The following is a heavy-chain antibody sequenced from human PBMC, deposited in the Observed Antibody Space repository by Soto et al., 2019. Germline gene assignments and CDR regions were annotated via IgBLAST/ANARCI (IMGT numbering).Heavy chain of an antibody. D-gene: IGHD3-22*01. CDR1: GGSISGYY. CDR2: IHYSGST. CDR3: ARDPKYYDSSGYYGGYFDY. J-gene: IGHJ4*02. V-gene: IGHV4-59*01. Sequence: SETLSLTCTVSGGSISGYYWSWIRQSPGKGLEWIGYIHYSGSTNYNPSLKSRVTISVDTSKNQFSLKLSSVTAADTAVYYCARDPKYYDSSGYYGGYFDYWGQGTLVTVSS.